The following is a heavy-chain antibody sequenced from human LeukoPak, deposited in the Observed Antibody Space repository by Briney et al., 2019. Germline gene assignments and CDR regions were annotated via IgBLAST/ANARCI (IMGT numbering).Heavy chain of an antibody. CDR1: GFTFSSYS. J-gene: IGHJ4*02. D-gene: IGHD2-2*01. CDR2: ISSSSSYI. CDR3: ARVPAAIDY. Sequence: AGGSLRLSCAASGFTFSSYSMNWVRQAPGKGLEWVSSISSSSSYIYYADSVKGRFTISRDNAKNSLYLQTNSLRAEDTAVYYCARVPAAIDYWGQGTLVTVSS. V-gene: IGHV3-21*01.